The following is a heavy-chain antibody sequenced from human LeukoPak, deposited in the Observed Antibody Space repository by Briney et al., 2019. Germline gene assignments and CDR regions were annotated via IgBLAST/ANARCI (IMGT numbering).Heavy chain of an antibody. CDR3: ARQSSPIIPTAEGGGSRFDY. D-gene: IGHD2-2*01. J-gene: IGHJ4*02. V-gene: IGHV4-39*01. CDR1: GGSIRGSNY. Sequence: PSATLSLTCTVSGGSIRGSNYWGWVRQAPGKGLEWTGTIHYGVNTYYNPSLKSRVTTSVDTSKSQFSLHVNSVTAADTAVYYCARQSSPIIPTAEGGGSRFDYWGQGSLVIVSS. CDR2: IHYGVNT.